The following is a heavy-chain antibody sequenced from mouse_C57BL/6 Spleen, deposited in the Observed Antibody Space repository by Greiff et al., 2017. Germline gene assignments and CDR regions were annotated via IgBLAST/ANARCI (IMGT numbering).Heavy chain of an antibody. CDR1: GYAFSSYW. CDR2: IYPGDGDT. V-gene: IGHV1-80*01. J-gene: IGHJ4*01. Sequence: QVQLQQSGAELVKPGASVKISCKASGYAFSSYWMNWVKQRPGKGLEWIGQIYPGDGDTNYNGKFKGKATLTADKSSSTAYMQLSSLTSEDSAVYFCAKEEAHYDALYYYAMDYWGQGTSVTVSS. D-gene: IGHD2-4*01. CDR3: AKEEAHYDALYYYAMDY.